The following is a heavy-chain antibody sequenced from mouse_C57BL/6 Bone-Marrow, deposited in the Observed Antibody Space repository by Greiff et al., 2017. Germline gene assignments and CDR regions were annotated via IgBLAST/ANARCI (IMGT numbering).Heavy chain of an antibody. J-gene: IGHJ3*01. CDR3: ASRLRFAY. D-gene: IGHD2-1*01. Sequence: HVQLKESGPELVNPGASVKISCKASGYAFSSSWMNWVKQRPGKGLDWIGRIYPGDGDTKYNGQFKGKATLTADKSSRTAYLQLSSLTSEDSAVYFCASRLRFAYWGQGTLVTVSA. CDR2: IYPGDGDT. V-gene: IGHV1-82*01. CDR1: GYAFSSSW.